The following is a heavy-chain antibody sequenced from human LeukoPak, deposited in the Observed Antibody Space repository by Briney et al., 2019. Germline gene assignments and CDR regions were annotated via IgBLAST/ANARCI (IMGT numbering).Heavy chain of an antibody. Sequence: QTGGSLRLSCVASRFTFRSYAVRWVRQAPGKGLEWVSSITGSGDATYYADSVQGRFTISRDNSKNTLYLQMNNLRAQETADYYCARHSGGNSIRFYFDYWGQGTLVTVSS. CDR2: ITGSGDAT. CDR1: RFTFRSYA. V-gene: IGHV3-23*01. CDR3: ARHSGGNSIRFYFDY. J-gene: IGHJ4*02. D-gene: IGHD4-23*01.